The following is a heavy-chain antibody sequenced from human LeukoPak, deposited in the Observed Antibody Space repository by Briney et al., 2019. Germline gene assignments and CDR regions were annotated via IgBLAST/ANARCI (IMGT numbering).Heavy chain of an antibody. D-gene: IGHD3-22*01. CDR1: GFTFSSYS. CDR3: ARDRNSYSSGYPTNYFDY. J-gene: IGHJ4*02. V-gene: IGHV3-21*01. CDR2: ISSSSSYI. Sequence: GGSLRLSCAASGFTFSSYSMNWVRQAPGKGLEWVSSISSSSSYIYYADSVKGRFTISRDDAKNSLYLQINSLRAEDTAVYYCARDRNSYSSGYPTNYFDYWGQGTLVTVSS.